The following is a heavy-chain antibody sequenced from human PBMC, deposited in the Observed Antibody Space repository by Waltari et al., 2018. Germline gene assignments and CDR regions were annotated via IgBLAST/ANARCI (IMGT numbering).Heavy chain of an antibody. D-gene: IGHD3-16*02. J-gene: IGHJ6*03. V-gene: IGHV4-30-4*08. CDR3: ARDRRLYEDYYYMDV. Sequence: QVQLQESGPGLVKPSQTLSLTCTVSGGSISSGDYYWSWISQPPGKGLEWIGYIYYSGSTYYNPSLKSRVTISVDTSKNQFSLKLSSVTAADTAVYYCARDRRLYEDYYYMDVWGKGTTVTVSS. CDR2: IYYSGST. CDR1: GGSISSGDYY.